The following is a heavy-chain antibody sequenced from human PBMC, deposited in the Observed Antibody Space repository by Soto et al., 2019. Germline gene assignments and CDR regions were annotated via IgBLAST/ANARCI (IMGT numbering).Heavy chain of an antibody. J-gene: IGHJ6*02. CDR1: GGSISSNY. D-gene: IGHD3-3*01. CDR3: ARSYPNTIFGVVPSRGLDV. CDR2: IYYTGST. Sequence: SETLSLTCIVSGGSISSNYWSWIRQPPGKGLEWIGYIYYTGSTNFNPSLKNRVIISVDTSKNQFSLKLSSVTAADTAVYYCARSYPNTIFGVVPSRGLDVWGQGTTVAVSS. V-gene: IGHV4-59*01.